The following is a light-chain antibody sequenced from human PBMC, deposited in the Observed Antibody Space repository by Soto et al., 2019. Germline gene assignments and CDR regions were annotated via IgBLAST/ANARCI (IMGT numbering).Light chain of an antibody. CDR2: AAS. J-gene: IGKJ1*01. CDR3: QQYDSSPET. CDR1: QSVRSSY. V-gene: IGKV3-20*01. Sequence: EIVLTQSPGTLSLSPGERATLSCRASQSVRSSYLAWYQQRPGRAPRLLIYAASSRATGIPDRFSGSGSGTDFTLTISRVEPEDFAVYYCQQYDSSPETFGQGTKVDIK.